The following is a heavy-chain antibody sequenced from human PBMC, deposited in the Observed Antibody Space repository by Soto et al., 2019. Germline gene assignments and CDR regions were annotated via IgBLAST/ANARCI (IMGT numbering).Heavy chain of an antibody. CDR2: IYYSGST. CDR1: GGSISSYY. V-gene: IGHV4-59*01. Sequence: SETLSLTCTVSGGSISSYYWSWIRQPPGKGLEWIGYIYYSGSTNYNPSLKSRVTISVDTSKNQFSLKLSSVTAADTAVYYCARYRREAVAGYTLDNWGQGILVTVSS. D-gene: IGHD6-13*01. CDR3: ARYRREAVAGYTLDN. J-gene: IGHJ4*02.